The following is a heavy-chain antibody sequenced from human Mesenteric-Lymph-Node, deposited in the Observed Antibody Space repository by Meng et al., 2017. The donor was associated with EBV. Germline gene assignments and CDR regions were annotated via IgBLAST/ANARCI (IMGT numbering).Heavy chain of an antibody. V-gene: IGHV4-30-2*01. J-gene: IGHJ5*02. CDR1: GGSTSNDGYS. Sequence: SGPGREHPTQPLSPTCAVAGGSTSNDGYSWSWIRQPPGKGLEWIGYIYHSGSTYSNPSLKSRVTISVDRSKNQFSLKLNSVTAADTAVYYCARASVYGDYDNWFDPWGQGTLVTVSS. CDR2: IYHSGST. CDR3: ARASVYGDYDNWFDP. D-gene: IGHD4-17*01.